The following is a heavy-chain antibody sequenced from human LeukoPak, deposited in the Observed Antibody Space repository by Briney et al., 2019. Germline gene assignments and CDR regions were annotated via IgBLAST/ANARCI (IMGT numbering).Heavy chain of an antibody. D-gene: IGHD2-21*02. CDR3: ARASLAYCGGDCYYYWYFDL. CDR2: VYTSGST. J-gene: IGHJ2*01. Sequence: SQTQSLTCTVSRGSISSAGYYWSWIRQPAGKGLEWIGRVYTSGSTNYNPSLKSRVTISLDTSNKQFSLKLSSVTAADTAVYYCARASLAYCGGDCYYYWYFDLWGRGTLVTVSS. V-gene: IGHV4-61*02. CDR1: RGSISSAGYY.